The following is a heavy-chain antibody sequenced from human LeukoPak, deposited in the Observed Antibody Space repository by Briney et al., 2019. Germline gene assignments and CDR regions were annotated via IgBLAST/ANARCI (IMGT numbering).Heavy chain of an antibody. D-gene: IGHD3-22*01. V-gene: IGHV1-46*01. CDR3: VRDPLDSSGYFVPFDY. J-gene: IGHJ4*02. CDR1: GYKFTKFY. Sequence: ASVKVSCKATGYKFTKFYMHWVRQAPGQGLEWMGIINPRDISASYAQKFQGRVTMTRDMSTNTVYMELSSLRSEDTAVYYCVRDPLDSSGYFVPFDYWGQGTLVTVSS. CDR2: INPRDISA.